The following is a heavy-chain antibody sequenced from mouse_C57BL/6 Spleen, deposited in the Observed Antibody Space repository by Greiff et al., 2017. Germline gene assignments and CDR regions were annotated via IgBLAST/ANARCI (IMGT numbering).Heavy chain of an antibody. CDR1: GFTFSSYA. CDR2: ISDGGSYT. Sequence: EVQGVESGGGLVKPGGSLKLSCAASGFTFSSYAMSWVRQTPEKRLEWVATISDGGSYTYYPDNVKGRFTISRDNAKNNLYLQMSHLKSEDTAMYYCARDRLGLYYYAMDYWGQGTSVTVSS. J-gene: IGHJ4*01. V-gene: IGHV5-4*01. CDR3: ARDRLGLYYYAMDY. D-gene: IGHD4-1*01.